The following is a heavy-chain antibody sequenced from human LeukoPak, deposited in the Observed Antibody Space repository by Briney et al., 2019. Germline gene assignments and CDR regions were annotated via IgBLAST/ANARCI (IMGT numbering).Heavy chain of an antibody. Sequence: ASVKVSCKASGGNFGNYVIHWVRQAPGQGPEWMGRITPFFGVANYAQTFQDRVTFTADKITNTAYLQISSLKSEDTAVYFCARDTNEEYSSSSDGLAVWGQGTTVIVSS. V-gene: IGHV1-69*04. CDR2: ITPFFGVA. CDR3: ARDTNEEYSSSSDGLAV. D-gene: IGHD6-6*01. J-gene: IGHJ6*02. CDR1: GGNFGNYV.